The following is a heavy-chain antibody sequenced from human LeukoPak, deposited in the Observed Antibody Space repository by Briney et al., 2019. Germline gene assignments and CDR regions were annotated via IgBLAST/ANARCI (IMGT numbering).Heavy chain of an antibody. Sequence: PGESLRLSCAASGFTVSSNYTSWVRQAPGKGLEWISVIYSGGSTYYADSVKGRFTISGDNLKNTLYLQMNSLSAEDTAVYYCARDWVTTDAFDIWGQGTMVTVSS. CDR3: ARDWVTTDAFDI. CDR1: GFTVSSNY. V-gene: IGHV3-66*02. CDR2: IYSGGST. J-gene: IGHJ3*02. D-gene: IGHD4-17*01.